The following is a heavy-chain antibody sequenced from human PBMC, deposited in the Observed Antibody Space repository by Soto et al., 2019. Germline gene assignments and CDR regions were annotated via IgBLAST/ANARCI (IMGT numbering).Heavy chain of an antibody. J-gene: IGHJ4*02. D-gene: IGHD2-21*02. CDR1: GDSISSSRHY. CDR3: AHPLPEGVVTADFDS. CDR2: VYYRGTA. V-gene: IGHV4-39*02. Sequence: PSETLSLTCTVSGDSISSSRHYWAWIRQPPGMGLEWIGSVYYRGTAYYNPSLNSRVTLSVDRSENHFSLKLTSVTAADTAVYYCAHPLPEGVVTADFDSWGQGTLVTVSS.